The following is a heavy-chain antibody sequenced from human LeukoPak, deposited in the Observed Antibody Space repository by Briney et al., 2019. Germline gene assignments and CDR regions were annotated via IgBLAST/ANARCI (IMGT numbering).Heavy chain of an antibody. CDR2: MNPNNGNT. J-gene: IGHJ6*02. CDR1: GYTFTRYD. Sequence: ASVKVSCKASGYTFTRYDINWVRQAPGQGLEWLGWMNPNNGNTGYAQKFQGRVTMTRSTSIDTAYMELNTLTSDDTAAYYCARGFYYYRLDVWGQGTTVTVFS. CDR3: ARGFYYYRLDV. V-gene: IGHV1-8*01.